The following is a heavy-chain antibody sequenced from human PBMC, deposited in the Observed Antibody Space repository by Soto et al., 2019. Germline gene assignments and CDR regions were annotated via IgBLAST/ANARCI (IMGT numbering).Heavy chain of an antibody. V-gene: IGHV3-23*01. J-gene: IGHJ4*02. CDR3: AKDSNKYSSSLRGRYFDY. CDR1: GFPFSSYA. Sequence: EVQLLESGGGLVQRGGSLRLSCAASGFPFSSYAMSWVRQAPGKGLEWVSGISGGGSNTFYADSVKGRFTISRDNSKNILLLQMNSLGAEDTAVYYCAKDSNKYSSSLRGRYFDYWSQGIGVTVSS. CDR2: ISGGGSNT. D-gene: IGHD4-4*01.